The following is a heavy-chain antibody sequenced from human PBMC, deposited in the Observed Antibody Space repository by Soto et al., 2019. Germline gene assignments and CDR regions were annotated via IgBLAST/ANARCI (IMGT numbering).Heavy chain of an antibody. CDR1: GFPFDDYC. CDR2: INRDGGST. J-gene: IGHJ4*02. V-gene: IGHV3-20*04. CDR3: ARAPGYYGDFFDF. Sequence: GGSLRLSCAASGFPFDDYCMSWVRQAPGKGLEWVSGINRDGGSTGYADSVKGRFTISRDNAKNSLYLQMNSLRAEDTAFYYCARAPGYYGDFFDFWGQGTLVTVSS. D-gene: IGHD4-17*01.